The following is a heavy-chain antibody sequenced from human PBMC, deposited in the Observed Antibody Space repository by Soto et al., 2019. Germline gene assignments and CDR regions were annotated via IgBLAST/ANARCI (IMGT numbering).Heavy chain of an antibody. CDR1: GFTFISYA. J-gene: IGHJ6*02. D-gene: IGHD3-9*01. Sequence: GGSLRLSCAASGFTFISYAMYWVRQAPGKGLEWVAVISYDGSDKYYADSVKGRFTISRDNSKNTLYLQMNSLRGEDTAMYYCPRDRLFESNTFYYNYGMDVWSQGTTVTVSS. CDR2: ISYDGSDK. V-gene: IGHV3-30-3*01. CDR3: PRDRLFESNTFYYNYGMDV.